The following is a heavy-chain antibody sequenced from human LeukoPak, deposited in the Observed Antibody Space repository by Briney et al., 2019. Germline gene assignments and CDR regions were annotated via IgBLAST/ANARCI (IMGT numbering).Heavy chain of an antibody. CDR2: ISSSGTTI. CDR3: ATIRGLWFGELKTSKSDF. Sequence: GGSLRLSCAASGFTFSDYYMNWIRQAPGKGLEWVSYISSSGTTIYYADSVKGRFTISRDNAKNSLYLQMNSLRAEDTAVYYCATIRGLWFGELKTSKSDFWGQGTLVTVSS. J-gene: IGHJ4*02. D-gene: IGHD3-10*01. CDR1: GFTFSDYY. V-gene: IGHV3-11*01.